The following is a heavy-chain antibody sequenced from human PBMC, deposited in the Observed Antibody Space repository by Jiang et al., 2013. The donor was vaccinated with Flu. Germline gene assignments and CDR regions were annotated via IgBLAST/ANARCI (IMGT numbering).Heavy chain of an antibody. D-gene: IGHD2-15*01. CDR3: AKGYCSGGSCYSIYVVVFDY. Sequence: VQLLESGGGLVQPGRSLRLSCAASGFTFDDYAMHWVRQAPGKGLEWVSGISWNSGSIGYADSVKGRFTISRDNAKNSLYLQMNSLRAEDTALYYCAKGYCSGGSCYSIYVVVFDYWGQGTLVTVSS. CDR1: GFTFDDYA. V-gene: IGHV3-9*01. CDR2: ISWNSGSI. J-gene: IGHJ4*02.